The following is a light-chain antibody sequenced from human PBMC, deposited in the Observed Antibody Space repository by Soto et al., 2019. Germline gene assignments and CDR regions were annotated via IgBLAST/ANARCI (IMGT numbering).Light chain of an antibody. Sequence: VLTQPPSVSGAPGQRVTISCTGSSSNIEAAYDVHWYQHLPGTAPKLLIYGNNNRPSGVPDRFSGSKSGASASLAITGLQAEDEADYYCQSYDSSLRGHVFGTGTKVTVL. CDR2: GNN. V-gene: IGLV1-40*01. J-gene: IGLJ1*01. CDR1: SSNIEAAYD. CDR3: QSYDSSLRGHV.